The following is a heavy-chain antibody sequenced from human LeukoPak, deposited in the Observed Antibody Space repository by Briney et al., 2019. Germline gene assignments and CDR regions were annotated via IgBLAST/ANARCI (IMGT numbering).Heavy chain of an antibody. Sequence: SVKVSCKASGGTFSSYAISWVRQAPGQGLEWMGGIIPIFGTANYAQKFQGRVTITTDESTSAAYMELSSLRSEDTAVYYCARVSPSSFNWFDPWGQGILVTVSS. CDR1: GGTFSSYA. D-gene: IGHD6-13*01. CDR3: ARVSPSSFNWFDP. J-gene: IGHJ5*02. CDR2: IIPIFGTA. V-gene: IGHV1-69*05.